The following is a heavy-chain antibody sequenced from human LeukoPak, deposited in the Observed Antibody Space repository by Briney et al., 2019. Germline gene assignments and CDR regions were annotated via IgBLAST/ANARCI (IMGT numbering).Heavy chain of an antibody. Sequence: GGSLRLSCAASGFTFSSYAMSWVRQAPGKGLEWVSAISGSGGSTYYADSVKGRFTISRDNSKNTLYLQMNSLRPEDTAVYHCARGTGDTSSWYHDYWGQGTLVTVS. V-gene: IGHV3-23*01. CDR2: ISGSGGST. CDR3: ARGTGDTSSWYHDY. D-gene: IGHD6-13*01. CDR1: GFTFSSYA. J-gene: IGHJ4*02.